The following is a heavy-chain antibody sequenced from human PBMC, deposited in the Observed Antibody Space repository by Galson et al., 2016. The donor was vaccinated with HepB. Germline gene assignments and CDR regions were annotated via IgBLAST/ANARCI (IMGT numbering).Heavy chain of an antibody. V-gene: IGHV4-34*01. CDR3: ARDFYHTLTGYYKTWFDP. D-gene: IGHD3-9*01. CDR1: GGSLSGYS. J-gene: IGHJ5*02. Sequence: SETLSLTCAVSGGSLSGYSWSWIRQSPGKGLEWIGHINQRGTTNYNPSLKSRATVSVDESTNQFSLKLSSVTAADTAKYYCARDFYHTLTGYYKTWFDPWGQGTQVTVSS. CDR2: INQRGTT.